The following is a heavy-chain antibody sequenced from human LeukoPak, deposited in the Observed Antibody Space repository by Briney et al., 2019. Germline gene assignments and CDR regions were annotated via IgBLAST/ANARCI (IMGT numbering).Heavy chain of an antibody. CDR3: ARQQLATGYFDL. V-gene: IGHV4-39*01. Sequence: WIRQPPGKGLEWIGSIYYSGSTYYNPSLKSRVTISVDTSKNQFSLKLSSVTAADTAVYYCARQQLATGYFDLWGRGTLVTVSS. CDR2: IYYSGST. D-gene: IGHD6-13*01. J-gene: IGHJ2*01.